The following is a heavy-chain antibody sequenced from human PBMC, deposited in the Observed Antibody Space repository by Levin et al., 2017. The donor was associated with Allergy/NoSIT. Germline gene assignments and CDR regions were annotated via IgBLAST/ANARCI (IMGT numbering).Heavy chain of an antibody. CDR3: AYHRSGYGLFDY. Sequence: PGGSLRLSCAASGFTFSSYWMHWVRQAPGKGLVWVSRINSDGSSTSYADSVKGRFTISRDNAKNTLYLQMNSLRAEDTAVYYCAYHRSGYGLFDYWGQGTLVTVSS. D-gene: IGHD5-12*01. J-gene: IGHJ4*02. CDR1: GFTFSSYW. CDR2: INSDGSST. V-gene: IGHV3-74*01.